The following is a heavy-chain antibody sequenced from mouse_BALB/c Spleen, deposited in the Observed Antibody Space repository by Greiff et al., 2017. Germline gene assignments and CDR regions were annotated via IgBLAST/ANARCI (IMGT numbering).Heavy chain of an antibody. CDR3: ARHGGLRNWYIDV. J-gene: IGHJ1*01. CDR1: GFSLTSYG. Sequence: QVQLKESGPDLVAPSQSLSITCTVSGFSLTSYGVHWVRQPPGKGLEWLVVIWSDGSTTYNSALKSRLSISKDNSKSQVFLKMNSLQTDDTAVYYCARHGGLRNWYIDVWGAGTTVTVSS. CDR2: IWSDGST. D-gene: IGHD3-3*01. V-gene: IGHV2-6-2*01.